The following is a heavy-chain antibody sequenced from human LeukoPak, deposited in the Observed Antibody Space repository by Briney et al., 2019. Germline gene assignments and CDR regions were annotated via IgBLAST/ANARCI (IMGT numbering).Heavy chain of an antibody. Sequence: GGSLRLSCAASGFTFSRYTMHWVRQAPGKGLEWVAVISYDGSNKLFADSVKGRFTLSRDSSKNTLYLQMNSLRAEDTAVYYCARSGSETQNWFDPWGQGTLVTVSS. J-gene: IGHJ5*02. CDR1: GFTFSRYT. V-gene: IGHV3-30*04. D-gene: IGHD6-25*01. CDR3: ARSGSETQNWFDP. CDR2: ISYDGSNK.